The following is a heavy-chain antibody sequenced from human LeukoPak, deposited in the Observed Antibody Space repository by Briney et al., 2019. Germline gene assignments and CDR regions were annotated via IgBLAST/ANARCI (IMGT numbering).Heavy chain of an antibody. D-gene: IGHD6-19*01. CDR2: TYYRSKWNN. V-gene: IGHV6-1*01. J-gene: IGHJ4*02. CDR1: GDSVSTNSAT. CDR3: ARSPSPYSSGWYFDY. Sequence: SQTLSLTCAISGDSVSTNSATWTWLRQSPSRGLEWLGRTYYRSKWNNDYAVSMKSRITINPDTSKNQFSLQLNSVTPEDTAVYYCARSPSPYSSGWYFDYWGQGTLVTVSS.